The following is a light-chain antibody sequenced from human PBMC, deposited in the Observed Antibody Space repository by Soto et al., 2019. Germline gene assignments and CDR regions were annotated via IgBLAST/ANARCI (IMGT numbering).Light chain of an antibody. J-gene: IGKJ4*01. Sequence: EIVLTQSPGTLSLSPGERATLSCRASQSVSSSYLAWYQQKPGQAPRLLIYGASSRATGIPDRFSGSGSGTDFTLTISRLEPEDFAVYYCQQYGSYFGGGTTVEIK. V-gene: IGKV3-20*01. CDR1: QSVSSSY. CDR3: QQYGSY. CDR2: GAS.